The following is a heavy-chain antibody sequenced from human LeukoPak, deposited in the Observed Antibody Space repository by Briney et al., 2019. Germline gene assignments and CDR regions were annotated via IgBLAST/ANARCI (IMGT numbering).Heavy chain of an antibody. J-gene: IGHJ4*02. CDR3: ARGYYDILTGYLY. D-gene: IGHD3-9*01. Sequence: ASVTVSCKASGYTFTSYAMNWVRQAPGQGLEWMGWINTNTENPTYAPGFTGRFVFSLDTSVSTAYLQISSLKAEDTAVYYCARGYYDILTGYLYWGQGTLVTVSS. V-gene: IGHV7-4-1*02. CDR1: GYTFTSYA. CDR2: INTNTENP.